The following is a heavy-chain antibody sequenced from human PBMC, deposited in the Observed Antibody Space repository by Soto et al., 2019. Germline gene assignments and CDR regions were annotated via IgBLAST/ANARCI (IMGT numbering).Heavy chain of an antibody. J-gene: IGHJ6*02. CDR3: ARDLVVVAANKVYYYYGMDV. V-gene: IGHV4-31*03. Sequence: PSETLSLTCTVSGGSISSGGYYWSWIRQHPGKGLEWIGYIYYSGSTYYNPSLKSRVTISVDTSKNQFSLKLSSVTAADTAVYYCARDLVVVAANKVYYYYGMDVWGQGTTVTV. D-gene: IGHD2-15*01. CDR1: GGSISSGGYY. CDR2: IYYSGST.